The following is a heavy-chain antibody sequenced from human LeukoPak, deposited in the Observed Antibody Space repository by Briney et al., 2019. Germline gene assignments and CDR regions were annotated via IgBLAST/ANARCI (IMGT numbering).Heavy chain of an antibody. CDR1: GGSISSSSYY. V-gene: IGHV4-39*07. D-gene: IGHD6-19*01. CDR2: IYYSGST. Sequence: KPSETLSLTCTVSGGSISSSSYYWGWIRQPPGKGLEWIGSIYYSGSTYYNPSLKSRVTISVDTSKNQFSLKLSSVTAADTAVYYCARVPRTPYSSGWYPYWGQGTLVTVSS. CDR3: ARVPRTPYSSGWYPY. J-gene: IGHJ4*02.